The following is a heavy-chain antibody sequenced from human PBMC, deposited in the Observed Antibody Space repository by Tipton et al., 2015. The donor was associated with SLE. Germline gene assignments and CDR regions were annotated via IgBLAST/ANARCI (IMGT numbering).Heavy chain of an antibody. CDR3: ARTSGDSLGYFDY. V-gene: IGHV4-39*07. D-gene: IGHD3-10*01. J-gene: IGHJ4*02. Sequence: LRLSCSVSGGSISNHNSYWTWIRQSPGKGLEWIGDMSYSGRTSYNPSLKSRVTMSADTSKNQFSLRLTSVTAADTAVYYCARTSGDSLGYFDYWGQGTLVTVSS. CDR2: MSYSGRT. CDR1: GGSISNHNSY.